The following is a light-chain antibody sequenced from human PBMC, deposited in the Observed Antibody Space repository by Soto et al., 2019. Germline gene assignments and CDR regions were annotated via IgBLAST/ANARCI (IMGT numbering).Light chain of an antibody. CDR3: QQYETSLGLT. CDR1: QSLIDN. CDR2: DAS. Sequence: EIVMTQSPAILSLSPGERATLSCRGSQSLIDNLAWYQQKPGQTPRLLIYDASTRATGIPGRFSGSGSGTEFTLTISSLQSEDFAVYYCQQYETSLGLTFGQGTKVDI. V-gene: IGKV3-15*01. J-gene: IGKJ1*01.